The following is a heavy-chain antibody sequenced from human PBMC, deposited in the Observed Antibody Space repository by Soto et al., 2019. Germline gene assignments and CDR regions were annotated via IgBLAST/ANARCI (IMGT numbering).Heavy chain of an antibody. CDR2: INGYNGNT. J-gene: IGHJ6*02. CDR3: ARMGDVRYYHYGMAV. D-gene: IGHD3-16*01. V-gene: IGHV1-18*01. Sequence: ASVKVSCKASGYTFTSYGISWVRQAPGQGLEWMGWINGYNGNTNHAQKLQGRVTMSTDTSTSTAYMELRSLRSDDSAVYYCARMGDVRYYHYGMAVWGQGTTVTAP. CDR1: GYTFTSYG.